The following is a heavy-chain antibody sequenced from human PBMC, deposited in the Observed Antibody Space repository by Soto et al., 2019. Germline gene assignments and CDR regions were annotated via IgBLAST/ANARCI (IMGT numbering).Heavy chain of an antibody. J-gene: IGHJ4*02. CDR3: ARERWLQSFFDF. CDR2: IYSSGST. V-gene: IGHV4-31*03. Sequence: PSETLSLTCTVSGGSISSGGHYWNWIRQHPGRGLEWIGYIYSSGSTYYNPSLHSRVTISVDTSKNQFSLRLTSVTAADTAVYYCARERWLQSFFDFWGQGTLVTVS. CDR1: GGSISSGGHY. D-gene: IGHD5-12*01.